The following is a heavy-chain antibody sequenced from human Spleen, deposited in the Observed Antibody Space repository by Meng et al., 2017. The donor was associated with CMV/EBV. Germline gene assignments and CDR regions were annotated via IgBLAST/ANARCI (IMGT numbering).Heavy chain of an antibody. CDR1: GYTFTSYG. J-gene: IGHJ6*02. Sequence: ASVKVSCKASGYTFTSYGISWVRQAPGQGLEWIGWISAYNGNTNYAQKLQGRVTMTTDTSTSTAYMELRSLRSDDTAVYYCARDLVRGVRGVITNYYYYGMDVWGQGTTVTVSS. V-gene: IGHV1-18*01. CDR3: ARDLVRGVRGVITNYYYYGMDV. D-gene: IGHD3-10*01. CDR2: ISAYNGNT.